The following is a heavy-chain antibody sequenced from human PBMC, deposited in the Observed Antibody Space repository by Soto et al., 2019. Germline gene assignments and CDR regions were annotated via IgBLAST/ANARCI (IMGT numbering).Heavy chain of an antibody. CDR1: GFTFSSYA. J-gene: IGHJ4*02. CDR3: AKPRRGYCSGGSCYYFDY. CDR2: ISGSGGST. Sequence: GGSLRLSCAASGFTFSSYAMSWVRQAPGKGLEWVSAISGSGGSTYYADSVKGRFTISRDNSKNTLYLQMNSLRAEDTAVYYCAKPRRGYCSGGSCYYFDYWGQGTLVTVSS. V-gene: IGHV3-23*01. D-gene: IGHD2-15*01.